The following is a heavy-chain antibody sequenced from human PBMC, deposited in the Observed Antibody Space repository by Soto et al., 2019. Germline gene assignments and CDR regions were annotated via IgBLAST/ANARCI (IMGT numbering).Heavy chain of an antibody. CDR3: ARALRYWYFDL. CDR2: TYYTGST. V-gene: IGHV4-31*03. CDR1: GGSISSDGHY. J-gene: IGHJ2*01. Sequence: QVQLQESGPGLVKPSQTLSLTCTVYGGSISSDGHYWSWIRHPPGKGMESIGYTYYTGSTCYSPSLKGRVTASVDTSKYHVSLKLTSLTAADTAVYPCARALRYWYFDLWGRGTLVTVSS. D-gene: IGHD4-17*01.